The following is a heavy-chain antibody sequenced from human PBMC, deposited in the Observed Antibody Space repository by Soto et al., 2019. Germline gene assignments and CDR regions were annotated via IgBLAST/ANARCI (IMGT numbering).Heavy chain of an antibody. Sequence: QVQLQQWGAGLLKPSETLSLTCAVYGGSFSGYYWTWIRQPPGTGLEWIGEIDHSGSTNYNPSLKSRVTISADTSKNHFSLKLTSVTAADTAVYYCARNKITGLFDYWGQGTPVTVSS. D-gene: IGHD2-8*02. CDR2: IDHSGST. V-gene: IGHV4-34*01. CDR3: ARNKITGLFDY. J-gene: IGHJ4*02. CDR1: GGSFSGYY.